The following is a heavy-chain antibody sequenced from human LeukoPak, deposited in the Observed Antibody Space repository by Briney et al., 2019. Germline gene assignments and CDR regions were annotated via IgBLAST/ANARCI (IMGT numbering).Heavy chain of an antibody. D-gene: IGHD4-23*01. Sequence: GASVKVSCKASGYTFTSYGISWVRQAPGQGLEWMGWINPNSGGTNYAQKFQGRVTMTRDTSISTAYMELSRLRSDDTAVYYCARAQEGGYGGNSWLNWFDPWGQGTLVTVSS. J-gene: IGHJ5*02. CDR3: ARAQEGGYGGNSWLNWFDP. CDR2: INPNSGGT. CDR1: GYTFTSYG. V-gene: IGHV1-2*02.